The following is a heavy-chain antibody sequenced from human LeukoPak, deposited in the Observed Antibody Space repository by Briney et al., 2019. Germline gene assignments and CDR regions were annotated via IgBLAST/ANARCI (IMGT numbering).Heavy chain of an antibody. J-gene: IGHJ3*02. CDR2: IRSSGGTT. V-gene: IGHV3-23*01. CDR3: AKQVAGIYAFDI. D-gene: IGHD2-15*01. CDR1: GFTFSGYA. Sequence: GGSLRLSCAASGFTFSGYAMNWVRQAPGKGLEWVSSIRSSGGTTYYADSVKGRFTISRDNSKNTLYLQMNSLRAEDTAVYYWAKQVAGIYAFDIWGQGTMVTVSS.